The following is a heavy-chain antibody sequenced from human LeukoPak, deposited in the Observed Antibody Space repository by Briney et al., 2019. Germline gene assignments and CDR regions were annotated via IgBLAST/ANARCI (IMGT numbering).Heavy chain of an antibody. CDR2: ISGIGDTL. CDR1: GFSFSINA. V-gene: IGHV3-23*01. Sequence: GGSLRLSCVASGFSFSINAMIWVRQAPGKGLEWVSGISGIGDTLFYSDPVKGRFTISRDNSKNTVYLQMNSLRVEDSAVYYCAKKNGGGWPTIFFDYWGQGILVTVSS. J-gene: IGHJ4*02. CDR3: AKKNGGGWPTIFFDY. D-gene: IGHD6-19*01.